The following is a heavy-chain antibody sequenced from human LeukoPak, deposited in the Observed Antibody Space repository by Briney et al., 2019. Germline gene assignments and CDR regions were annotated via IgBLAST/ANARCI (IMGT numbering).Heavy chain of an antibody. Sequence: SQTLSLTCSVSGASISSGGYYWSWIRQLPGKGLEWIGYIYYSGSTYYNPSLKSRATISVDTSKNQFSLKLSSVTAADTAVYYCARASRIIITFGGVAYFDYWGQGALVTVSS. CDR1: GASISSGGYY. CDR3: ARASRIIITFGGVAYFDY. V-gene: IGHV4-31*03. CDR2: IYYSGST. J-gene: IGHJ4*02. D-gene: IGHD3-16*01.